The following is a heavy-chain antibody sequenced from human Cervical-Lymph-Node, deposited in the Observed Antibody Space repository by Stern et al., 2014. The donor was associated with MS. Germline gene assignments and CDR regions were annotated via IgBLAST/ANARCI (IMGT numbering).Heavy chain of an antibody. CDR3: ARISLGSGIDY. CDR2: INPNSGAT. CDR1: ENTFTGYY. V-gene: IGHV1-2*02. D-gene: IGHD1-26*01. Sequence: VQLVQSGAEVKKPGASVKVTCKTSENTFTGYYIHWVRQAPGQGLEWMGWINPNSGATNYARRFQDRVSLTSDTSNSLAYMELDRLTSGDTAVYYCARISLGSGIDYWGQGSLVTVSS. J-gene: IGHJ4*02.